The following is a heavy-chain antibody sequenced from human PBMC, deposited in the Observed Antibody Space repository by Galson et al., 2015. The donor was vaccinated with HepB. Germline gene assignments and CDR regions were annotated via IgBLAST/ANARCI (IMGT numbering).Heavy chain of an antibody. CDR2: IVVGSGNT. V-gene: IGHV1-58*02. CDR1: GFTFTSSA. J-gene: IGHJ4*02. D-gene: IGHD3-22*01. Sequence: SVKVSCKASGFTFTSSAMQWVRQARGQRLEWIGWIVVGSGNTNYAQKFQERVTITRDMSTSTAYMELSSLRSEDTAVYYCAAGDDGSGYYPLDYWGQGTLVTVSS. CDR3: AAGDDGSGYYPLDY.